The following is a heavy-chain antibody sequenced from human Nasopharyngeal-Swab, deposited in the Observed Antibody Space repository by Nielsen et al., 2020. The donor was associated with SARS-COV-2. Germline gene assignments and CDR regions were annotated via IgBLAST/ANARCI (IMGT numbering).Heavy chain of an antibody. J-gene: IGHJ4*02. D-gene: IGHD3-3*01. Sequence: SETLSLTCTVSGGSISSYSWSWIRQPPGKGLEWIGYIYYSGSTNYNPSLKSRVTISVDTSKNQFSLKLSSVTAADTAVYYCARVTGTIFGVVTAPGYFDYWGQGTLVTVSS. CDR1: GGSISSYS. CDR2: IYYSGST. CDR3: ARVTGTIFGVVTAPGYFDY. V-gene: IGHV4-59*01.